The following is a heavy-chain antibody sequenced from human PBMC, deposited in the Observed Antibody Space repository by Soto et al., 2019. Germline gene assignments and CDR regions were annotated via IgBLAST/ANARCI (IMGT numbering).Heavy chain of an antibody. CDR3: SLVYNRGLASGSDYYGFDV. V-gene: IGHV1-69*06. CDR2: IIPIFGTA. D-gene: IGHD6-19*01. Sequence: SVKVSCKSSGGTFSSYAISWVRQAPGQGLEWMGGIIPIFGTANYAQKFQGRVTITADKSTSTAYMELSSLRSEDTAVYYCSLVYNRGLASGSDYYGFDVLGQGTTVTVSS. CDR1: GGTFSSYA. J-gene: IGHJ6*02.